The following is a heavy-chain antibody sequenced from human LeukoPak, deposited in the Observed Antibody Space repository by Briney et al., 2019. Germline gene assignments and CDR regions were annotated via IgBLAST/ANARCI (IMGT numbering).Heavy chain of an antibody. CDR1: GFTFSSYG. CDR2: IWYDGSHK. V-gene: IGHV3-33*01. J-gene: IGHJ4*02. CDR3: ARDLLLWFGELSGDSDY. Sequence: PGGSLRLSCAASGFTFSSYGMHWGRQAPGKGLEWVADIWYDGSHKYYADSVKGRFTISRDNSKNTLHLQMNSLRAEDTAVYYCARDLLLWFGELSGDSDYWGQGTLVTVSS. D-gene: IGHD3-10*01.